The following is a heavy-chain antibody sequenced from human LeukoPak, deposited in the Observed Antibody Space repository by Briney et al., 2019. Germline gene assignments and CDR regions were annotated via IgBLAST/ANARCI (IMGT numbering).Heavy chain of an antibody. CDR2: ISSSGGST. CDR3: AKGDGYSLFDY. CDR1: GFPFSSYA. D-gene: IGHD5-24*01. J-gene: IGHJ4*02. Sequence: RTGGSLRLSCAASGFPFSSYAMNWVRQAPGKGLEWVSAISSSGGSTYYADSVKGRFTISRDNSKNTLYLQMNSLRAEDTAVYYSAKGDGYSLFDYWGQGTLVTVSS. V-gene: IGHV3-23*01.